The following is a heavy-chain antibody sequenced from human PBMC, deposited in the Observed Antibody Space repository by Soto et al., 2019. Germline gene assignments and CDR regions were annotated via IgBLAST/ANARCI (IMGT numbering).Heavy chain of an antibody. V-gene: IGHV4-59*01. CDR1: GGSISSYY. CDR3: AGGEGLRHFDL. CDR2: IYYSGST. J-gene: IGHJ2*01. Sequence: QVQLQESGPGLVKPSETLSLTCTVSGGSISSYYWSWIRQPPGKGLEWIGYIYYSGSTNYNPSLKSXXTXSXVTSKNQFSLKLSSVTAADTAVYYWAGGEGLRHFDLWGRGTLVTVSS. D-gene: IGHD3-3*01.